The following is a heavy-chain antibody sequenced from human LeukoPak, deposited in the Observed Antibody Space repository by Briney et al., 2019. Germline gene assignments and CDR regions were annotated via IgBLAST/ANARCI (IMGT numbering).Heavy chain of an antibody. CDR3: ARSHESFASGSGDY. V-gene: IGHV3-7*05. D-gene: IGHD3-10*01. J-gene: IGHJ4*02. Sequence: GRSLRLSCAASRFTFSNYWMSWVRQAPGKGLEWVANINQDGSEKYFVDSVRGRFSISRDNAKNSLYLQMNSLRAEDTAVYYCARSHESFASGSGDYWGQGTLVTVSS. CDR2: INQDGSEK. CDR1: RFTFSNYW.